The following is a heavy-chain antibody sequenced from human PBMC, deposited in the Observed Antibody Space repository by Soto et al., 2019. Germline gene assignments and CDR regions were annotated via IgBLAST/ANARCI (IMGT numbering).Heavy chain of an antibody. V-gene: IGHV4-31*03. CDR3: ARSYGSGSYQPADY. D-gene: IGHD3-10*01. J-gene: IGHJ4*02. CDR1: GGSISSPNFY. CDR2: IYYNGTT. Sequence: SETLSLTCTVSGGSISSPNFYWSWIRQHPGKGLEWIGHIYYNGTTYYNPTLKSRVSISVDTSKNQFSLKLSSVTAADTAVYYCARSYGSGSYQPADYWGQGTLVTVSS.